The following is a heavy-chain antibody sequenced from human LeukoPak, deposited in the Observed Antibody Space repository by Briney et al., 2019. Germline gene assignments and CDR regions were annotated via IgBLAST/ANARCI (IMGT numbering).Heavy chain of an antibody. J-gene: IGHJ4*02. CDR2: IYSDNT. D-gene: IGHD4/OR15-4a*01. CDR3: ARRAGAYSHPYDY. V-gene: IGHV3-53*01. Sequence: GRSLRLSCTVSGFTVSSNSISWVRQAPGKGLEWVSFIYSDNTHYSDSVKGRFTISRDNSKNTLYLQMNSLRAEDTAVYYCARRAGAYSHPYDYWGQGTLVTVSS. CDR1: GFTVSSNS.